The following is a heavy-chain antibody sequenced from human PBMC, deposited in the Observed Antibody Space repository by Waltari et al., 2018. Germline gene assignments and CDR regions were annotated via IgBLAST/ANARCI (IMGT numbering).Heavy chain of an antibody. CDR1: GYTFTSYG. V-gene: IGHV1-18*01. Sequence: QVQLVQSGAEVKKPGASVKVSCKASGYTFTSYGISWVRQAPGQGLEWMGWISAYNGNTNYAQKLQGRGTMSTDTSTSTAYMELRSLRSDDTAVYYCARDLELEYGAAVGYYYGMDVWGQGTTVTVSS. J-gene: IGHJ6*02. D-gene: IGHD6-19*01. CDR2: ISAYNGNT. CDR3: ARDLELEYGAAVGYYYGMDV.